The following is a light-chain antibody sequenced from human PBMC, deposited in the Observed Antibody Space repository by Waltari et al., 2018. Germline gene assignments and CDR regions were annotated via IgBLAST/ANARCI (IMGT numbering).Light chain of an antibody. V-gene: IGLV1-47*01. CDR3: SSWDDTLGVLL. Sequence: QSILTQPSSASGTPGQTVTISCSGGTSNFGSNFVYWYQAVPGTAPKLLIFRKNQRPPGVSARFSGSKSGTSASLVIGGLRSEDEGTYFCSSWDDTLGVLLFGGGTKLTVL. CDR1: TSNFGSNF. CDR2: RKN. J-gene: IGLJ3*02.